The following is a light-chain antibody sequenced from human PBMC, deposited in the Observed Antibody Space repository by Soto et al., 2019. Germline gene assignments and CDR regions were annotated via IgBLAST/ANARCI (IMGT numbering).Light chain of an antibody. CDR1: QDISSW. V-gene: IGKV1-12*01. CDR3: QQYNNWPLT. CDR2: AAS. Sequence: DIQMTQCPSSVSASAVYRGTITWRASQDISSWLAWYQQKPGKAPKLLIYAASSLQSGVPSRFSGSGSGTDFTLTISSLQPEDFAVYCCQQYNNWPLTFGPGTRLENK. J-gene: IGKJ5*01.